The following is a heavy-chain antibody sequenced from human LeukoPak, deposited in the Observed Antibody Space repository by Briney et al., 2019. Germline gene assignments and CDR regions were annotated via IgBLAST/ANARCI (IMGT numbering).Heavy chain of an antibody. Sequence: GGSLRLSCAASGFTFSSYSMNWVRQAPGKGLEWVSYISSSSSTIYYADSVKGRFTISRDNAKNSLYLQMNSLRAEDTAVYYCARDSFWDFSTQGGANYWGQGTLVTVSS. CDR2: ISSSSSTI. V-gene: IGHV3-48*04. CDR3: ARDSFWDFSTQGGANY. J-gene: IGHJ4*02. D-gene: IGHD3/OR15-3a*01. CDR1: GFTFSSYS.